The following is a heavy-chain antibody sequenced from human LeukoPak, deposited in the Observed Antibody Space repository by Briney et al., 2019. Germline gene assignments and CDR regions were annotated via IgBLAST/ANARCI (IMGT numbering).Heavy chain of an antibody. J-gene: IGHJ3*02. CDR3: AKDRGWDGSGHDAFDI. CDR1: GFTFSDYW. D-gene: IGHD3-10*01. Sequence: PGGSLRLSCAVSGFTFSDYWMKWVRQVPGKGLEWVANIKRDGSETHYVDSVKGRFTISRDNSKNSLYLQMNSLRAEDTALYYCAKDRGWDGSGHDAFDIWGQGTMVTVFS. V-gene: IGHV3-7*03. CDR2: IKRDGSET.